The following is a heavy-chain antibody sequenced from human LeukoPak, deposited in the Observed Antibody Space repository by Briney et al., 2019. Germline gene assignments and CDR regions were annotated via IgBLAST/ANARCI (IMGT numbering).Heavy chain of an antibody. J-gene: IGHJ3*02. Sequence: SETLSLTCAVYGGSFSGYYWSWIRQPPGKGLEWIGEINHSGSTNYNPSLKSRVTMSVDTSKNQFSLKLSSVTAADTAVYYCARAITIFPDAFDIWGQGTMVTVSS. CDR1: GGSFSGYY. V-gene: IGHV4-34*01. D-gene: IGHD3-3*01. CDR3: ARAITIFPDAFDI. CDR2: INHSGST.